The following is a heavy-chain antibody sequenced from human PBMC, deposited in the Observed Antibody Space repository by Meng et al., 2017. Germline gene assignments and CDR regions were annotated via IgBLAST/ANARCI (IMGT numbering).Heavy chain of an antibody. Sequence: QLVKSVTEGRKPGATAKVSCNPSGYVFTSDDINWIRQAPGQGLEWMGWVNPINCKTGYAQKFQGRLTMTRDTSIRTAYMELSSLNPEDTAIFYCARGGDYSSWDYWGQGTLVTVSS. V-gene: IGHV1-8*01. CDR3: ARGGDYSSWDY. D-gene: IGHD4-11*01. J-gene: IGHJ4*02. CDR1: GYVFTSDD. CDR2: VNPINCKT.